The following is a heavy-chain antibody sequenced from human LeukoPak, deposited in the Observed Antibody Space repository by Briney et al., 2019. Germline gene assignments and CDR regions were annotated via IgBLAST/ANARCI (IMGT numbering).Heavy chain of an antibody. CDR3: ASTYYDFWSGYPRRNDAFDI. Sequence: GGSLRLSCAASGFTVSSNYMSWVRQAPGKGLEWVSVIYSGGSTYYADSVKGRFAISRDNSKNTLYLQMNSLRAEDTAVYYCASTYYDFWSGYPRRNDAFDIWGQGTMVTVSS. V-gene: IGHV3-53*01. CDR1: GFTVSSNY. D-gene: IGHD3-3*01. J-gene: IGHJ3*02. CDR2: IYSGGST.